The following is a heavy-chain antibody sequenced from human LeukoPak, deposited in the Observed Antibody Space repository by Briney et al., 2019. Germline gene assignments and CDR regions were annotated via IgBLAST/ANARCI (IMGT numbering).Heavy chain of an antibody. CDR3: ARVGGSGRIL. J-gene: IGHJ4*02. V-gene: IGHV4-39*01. Sequence: SETLSLTCTVSGGSISSSSYYWGWIRQPPGKGLEWIGNIYYSGSTYYNPSLKSRVTISVDTSKNQFSLKLSSVTAADTAVYYCARVGGSGRILWGQGTLVTVSS. CDR1: GGSISSSSYY. CDR2: IYYSGST. D-gene: IGHD2-15*01.